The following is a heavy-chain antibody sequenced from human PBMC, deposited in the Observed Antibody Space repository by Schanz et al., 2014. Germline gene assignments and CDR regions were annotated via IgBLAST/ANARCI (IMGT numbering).Heavy chain of an antibody. CDR1: GGSISSGGSS. CDR2: IYHSGST. D-gene: IGHD4-17*01. V-gene: IGHV4-30-2*01. Sequence: QLQLQESDSGLVKPSQTLSLTCGVSGGSISSGGSSWNWIRLPPGKGLEWIGYIYHSGSTYYNPSLKSRVTISVDRSKNQFPLILNSVAAADTAVYYCARSPGDFPGWFDSWGQGTLVTVSS. CDR3: ARSPGDFPGWFDS. J-gene: IGHJ5*01.